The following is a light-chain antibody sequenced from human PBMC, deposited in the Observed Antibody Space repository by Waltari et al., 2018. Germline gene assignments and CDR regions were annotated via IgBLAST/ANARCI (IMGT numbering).Light chain of an antibody. V-gene: IGLV1-51*01. Sequence: QSVLTQPPSVSAAPGQKVTISCSGTGSNIGNNYVSWYQQFPGTAPKLLIFDNNKRPSGIPGRCSGSKSGTSATLVITGLQTGDEADYYCGTWDTSLSKVFGGGTKLTVL. J-gene: IGLJ2*01. CDR2: DNN. CDR1: GSNIGNNY. CDR3: GTWDTSLSKV.